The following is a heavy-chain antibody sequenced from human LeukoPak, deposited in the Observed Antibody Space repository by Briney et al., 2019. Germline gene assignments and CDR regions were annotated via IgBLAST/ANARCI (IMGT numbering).Heavy chain of an antibody. V-gene: IGHV1-8*01. CDR2: TNPNSGNT. CDR1: GYTFITYD. Sequence: ASVKVSCKASGYTFITYDINWVRQATGQGLEWMGWTNPNSGNTGYAQNFQGRVTMTRNTSISTAYMELSSLRSEDTAVYYCARSGAVAGSWFDPWGQGTLVTVSS. CDR3: ARSGAVAGSWFDP. D-gene: IGHD6-19*01. J-gene: IGHJ5*02.